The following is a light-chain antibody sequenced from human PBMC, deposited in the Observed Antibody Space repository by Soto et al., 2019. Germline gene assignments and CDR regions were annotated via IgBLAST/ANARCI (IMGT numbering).Light chain of an antibody. V-gene: IGKV3-11*01. J-gene: IGKJ4*01. CDR1: QSVSSY. CDR3: QQRSNWLT. CDR2: GAS. Sequence: EIVLTQSPATLSLSPGERATLSCRASQSVSSYLAWYQPKPGQAPRLLIYGASSRATGIPARFSGSGSGTDFTVTISSLEPEDFAVYYCQQRSNWLTFGGGTKVEIK.